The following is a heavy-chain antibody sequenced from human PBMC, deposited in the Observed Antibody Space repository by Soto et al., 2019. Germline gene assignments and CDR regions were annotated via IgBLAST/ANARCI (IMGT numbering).Heavy chain of an antibody. J-gene: IGHJ1*01. D-gene: IGHD5-12*01. CDR1: GYTFTSYG. CDR3: AREGDIVATIGNFQH. V-gene: IGHV1-18*01. Sequence: QVQLVQSGAEVKKPGASVKVSCKASGYTFTSYGISWVRQAPGQGLEWMGWISAYNGNTNYAQKLQGRVSMXXDXSXXTAYMELRSLRSDDTAVYYCAREGDIVATIGNFQHWGQGTLVTVSS. CDR2: ISAYNGNT.